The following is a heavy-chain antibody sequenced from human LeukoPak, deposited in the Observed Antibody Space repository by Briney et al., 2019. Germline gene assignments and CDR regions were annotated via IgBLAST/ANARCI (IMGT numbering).Heavy chain of an antibody. CDR1: GFTFSTYG. CDR2: IQYDGSNK. J-gene: IGHJ4*02. Sequence: GGSLRLSCAASGFTFSTYGMHWVRQAPGKGLEWVAFIQYDGSNKYYADSVKGRFTISRDTSKNTLYLQMNSLRAEDTAVYYCARDGSYGQGMLDYWGQGTLVTVSS. V-gene: IGHV3-30*02. D-gene: IGHD1-26*01. CDR3: ARDGSYGQGMLDY.